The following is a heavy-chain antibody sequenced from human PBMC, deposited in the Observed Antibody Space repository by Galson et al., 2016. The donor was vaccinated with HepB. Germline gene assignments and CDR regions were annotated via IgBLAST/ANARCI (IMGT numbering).Heavy chain of an antibody. D-gene: IGHD1-14*01. CDR1: GFSLTSGVVG. CDR3: AHRQRGTTFDF. V-gene: IGHV2-5*02. J-gene: IGHJ4*02. Sequence: PALVKPTQTLTLTCNFSGFSLTSGVVGVGWLRQPPGKALEWLALIYGDDDKTFSPSLRSRVTITKDTSKNQVVLRLTNVDPLDTATYFCAHRQRGTTFDFGGQGILVAVSS. CDR2: IYGDDDK.